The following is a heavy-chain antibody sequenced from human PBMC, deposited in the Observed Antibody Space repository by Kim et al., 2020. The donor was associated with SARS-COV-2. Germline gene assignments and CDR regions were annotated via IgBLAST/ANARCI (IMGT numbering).Heavy chain of an antibody. J-gene: IGHJ2*01. Sequence: GGSLRLSCAASGLSVSDTYMTWVRQSPGKGLAWVSHMYSGGTTYYADSVKGRFTISRDSSQNTLFLEMNNLRVEDSAVYYCATGDPFYHDISGYSNWYFRSWGRGTLVTVSS. CDR3: ATGDPFYHDISGYSNWYFRS. V-gene: IGHV3-53*01. CDR2: MYSGGTT. D-gene: IGHD3-22*01. CDR1: GLSVSDTY.